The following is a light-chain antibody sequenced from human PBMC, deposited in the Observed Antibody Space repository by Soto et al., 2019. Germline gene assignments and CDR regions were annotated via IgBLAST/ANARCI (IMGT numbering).Light chain of an antibody. CDR2: DVD. Sequence: QSVLTQPPSASGSPGQSVTISCTGSSSDVGRYNHVSWYQQHPGKAPKLIIFDVDKRPSGVPDRFSGSKSVNTASLTVSGLQAEDEADYYCSAYAGSNNYVFGTGTKVTVL. V-gene: IGLV2-8*01. J-gene: IGLJ1*01. CDR1: SSDVGRYNH. CDR3: SAYAGSNNYV.